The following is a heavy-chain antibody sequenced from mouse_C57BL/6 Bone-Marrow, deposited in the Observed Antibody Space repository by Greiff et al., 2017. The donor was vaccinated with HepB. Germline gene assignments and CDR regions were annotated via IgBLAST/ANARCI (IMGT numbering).Heavy chain of an antibody. CDR1: GFTFSDYG. Sequence: EVMPVESGGGLVKPGGSLKLSCAASGFTFSDYGMHWVRQAPEKGLEWVAYISSGSSTIYYADTVKGRFTISRDNAKNTLFLQMTSLRSEDTAMYYCAKGIYYGNYGFAYWGQGTLVTVSA. CDR3: AKGIYYGNYGFAY. CDR2: ISSGSSTI. J-gene: IGHJ3*01. V-gene: IGHV5-17*01. D-gene: IGHD2-1*01.